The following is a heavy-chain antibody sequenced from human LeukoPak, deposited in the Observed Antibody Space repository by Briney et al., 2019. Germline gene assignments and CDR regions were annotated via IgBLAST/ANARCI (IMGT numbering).Heavy chain of an antibody. J-gene: IGHJ4*02. Sequence: GRSLRLNCAASGFTFSSYAMHWVRQAPGNGLKGAAVISYDGSNKYYADSVKGQFTISRDNSKNTLYLQMNSLRAEDTAVYYCARDPAMIVPDYWGQGTLVTVSS. CDR2: ISYDGSNK. V-gene: IGHV3-30-3*01. CDR1: GFTFSSYA. CDR3: ARDPAMIVPDY. D-gene: IGHD3-22*01.